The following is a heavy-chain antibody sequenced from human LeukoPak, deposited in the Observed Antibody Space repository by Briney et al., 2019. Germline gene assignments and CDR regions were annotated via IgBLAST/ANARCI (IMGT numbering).Heavy chain of an antibody. D-gene: IGHD3-3*01. V-gene: IGHV3-48*02. Sequence: GGSLRLSCAASGFTFSSYSMNWVRQAPGKGLEWVSYISSSSTIYYADSVKGRFTISRDNAKNSLYLQMNSLRDEDTAVYYCARDETYYDFWSGYLCGGGNYYYGMDVWGQGTTVTVSS. CDR1: GFTFSSYS. CDR2: ISSSSTI. J-gene: IGHJ6*02. CDR3: ARDETYYDFWSGYLCGGGNYYYGMDV.